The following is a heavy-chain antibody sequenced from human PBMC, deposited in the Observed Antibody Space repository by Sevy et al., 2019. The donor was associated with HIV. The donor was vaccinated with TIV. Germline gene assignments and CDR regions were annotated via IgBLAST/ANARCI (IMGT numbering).Heavy chain of an antibody. D-gene: IGHD3-22*01. V-gene: IGHV4-59*01. Sequence: SETLFLTCTVSGGSISSYYWSWIRQPPGKGLEWIGYIYYSGSTNYNPSLKSRVTISVDTSKNQFSLKLSSVTAADTAVYYCARARRSGYYNWFDPWGQGTLVTVSS. CDR2: IYYSGST. CDR1: GGSISSYY. CDR3: ARARRSGYYNWFDP. J-gene: IGHJ5*02.